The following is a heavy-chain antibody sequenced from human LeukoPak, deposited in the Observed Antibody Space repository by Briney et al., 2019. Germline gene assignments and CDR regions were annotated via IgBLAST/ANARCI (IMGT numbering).Heavy chain of an antibody. Sequence: GGSLRLSCAASGFTVSSNYMSWVRQAPGKGLEWVSMISDNGGSTYYADSVKGRFTISRDNSQNSLYLQMNNLRAEDTAVYYCAKDLSTSFYSPVDYWGQGTLVTVSS. V-gene: IGHV3-53*01. CDR2: ISDNGGST. J-gene: IGHJ4*02. D-gene: IGHD2-2*02. CDR1: GFTVSSNY. CDR3: AKDLSTSFYSPVDY.